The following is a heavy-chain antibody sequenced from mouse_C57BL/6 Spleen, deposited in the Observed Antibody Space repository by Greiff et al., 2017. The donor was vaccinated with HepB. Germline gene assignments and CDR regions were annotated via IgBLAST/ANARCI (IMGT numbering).Heavy chain of an antibody. CDR1: GYAFTNYL. CDR2: INPGSGGT. Sequence: VQLQQSGAELVRPGTSVKVSCKASGYAFTNYLIEWVKQRPGQGLEWIGVINPGSGGTNYNEKFKGKATLTADKSSSTAYMQLRSLTSEDSAVYFCARSGTDYFDYWGQGTTLTVSS. J-gene: IGHJ2*01. CDR3: ARSGTDYFDY. V-gene: IGHV1-54*01. D-gene: IGHD4-1*01.